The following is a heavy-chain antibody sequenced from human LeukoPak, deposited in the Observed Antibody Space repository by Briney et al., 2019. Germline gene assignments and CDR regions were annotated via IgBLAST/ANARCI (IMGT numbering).Heavy chain of an antibody. V-gene: IGHV1-69*15. CDR1: GGTFSIYV. CDR3: AREPSPTFSGTTNDY. Sequence: GASVKVSCMASGGTFSIYVIRWVPQAPGQGLEWMGRTIPNYGTSNYAHKFQRRVTIIPDEPTSPDYMDLSSQRPEDTAVYYCAREPSPTFSGTTNDYSGHPTLVTVTS. CDR2: TIPNYGTS. J-gene: IGHJ4*01. D-gene: IGHD1-1*01.